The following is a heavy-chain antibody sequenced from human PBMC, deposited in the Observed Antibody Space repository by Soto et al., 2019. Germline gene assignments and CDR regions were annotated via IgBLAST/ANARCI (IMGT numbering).Heavy chain of an antibody. CDR1: GFTFSIYS. CDR3: ARGVGSGLYLVEYFQH. J-gene: IGHJ1*01. D-gene: IGHD6-19*01. CDR2: ISSSSSFI. V-gene: IGHV3-21*02. Sequence: EVQLVESGGGLVKPGGSLRLSCAASGFTFSIYSMNWVRQAPGKGLEWVSSISSSSSFIYYADSLKGRFTISRDNAENSLYMPMNSLSAEDTAVYYCARGVGSGLYLVEYFQHWGQGTLVTVSP.